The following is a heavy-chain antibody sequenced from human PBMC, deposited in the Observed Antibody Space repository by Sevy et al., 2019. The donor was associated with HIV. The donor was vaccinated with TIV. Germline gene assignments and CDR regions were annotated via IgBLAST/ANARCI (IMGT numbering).Heavy chain of an antibody. CDR1: GYSISSGYY. CDR2: IYESGRT. D-gene: IGHD2-2*01. J-gene: IGHJ4*02. V-gene: IGHV4-38-2*01. Sequence: LLQASETLSLTCAVSGYSISSGYYWGWIRQSPGKGLEWIGSIYESGRTFYNPSLESRVTMSVDTSKNQFSLKLNSMTAADTAVYYCVRLRDILVIPAGGYFDYWGQGTLVTVSS. CDR3: VRLRDILVIPAGGYFDY.